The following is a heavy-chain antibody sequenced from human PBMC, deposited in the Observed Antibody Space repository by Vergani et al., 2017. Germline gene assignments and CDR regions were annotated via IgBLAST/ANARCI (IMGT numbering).Heavy chain of an antibody. Sequence: QVQLQESGPGLVKPSQTLSLTCTVSGGSISSVGYYWSWIRQHPGKGLEWIGYIYYSGSTYYNPSLKSRVTISVDTSKNQFSLKLSSVTAADTAVYYCARGIVVVMAFDIWGQGTMVTVSS. V-gene: IGHV4-31*03. J-gene: IGHJ3*02. CDR2: IYYSGST. D-gene: IGHD2-21*01. CDR3: ARGIVVVMAFDI. CDR1: GGSISSVGYY.